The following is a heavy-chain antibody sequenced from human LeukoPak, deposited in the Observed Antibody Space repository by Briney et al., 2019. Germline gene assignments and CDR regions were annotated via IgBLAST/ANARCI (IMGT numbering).Heavy chain of an antibody. Sequence: SGPGLVKPSQTLSLTCTVSGDSISSGSYYWSWIRQPAGKGLEWIGRIYTSGSTNYHPSLKSRVTISGDTSKNQFSLNLISVTAADTAVYYCARGTAAGTPSLDYWGQGTLVTVSS. D-gene: IGHD6-13*01. CDR2: IYTSGST. CDR1: GDSISSGSYY. V-gene: IGHV4-61*02. J-gene: IGHJ4*02. CDR3: ARGTAAGTPSLDY.